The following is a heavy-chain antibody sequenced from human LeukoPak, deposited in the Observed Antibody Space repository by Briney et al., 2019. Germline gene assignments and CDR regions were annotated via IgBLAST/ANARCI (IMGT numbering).Heavy chain of an antibody. CDR1: GFTVSSYY. V-gene: IGHV3-7*01. D-gene: IGHD2-15*01. Sequence: GGSLRLSCAASGFTVSSYYMSWVRQAPGKGLEWVANIKQDGSEKYYVDSVKGRFTISRDNAKNSLYLQMNSLRAEDTAVYYCAREEVVAATLASFDYWGQGTLVTVSS. J-gene: IGHJ4*02. CDR2: IKQDGSEK. CDR3: AREEVVAATLASFDY.